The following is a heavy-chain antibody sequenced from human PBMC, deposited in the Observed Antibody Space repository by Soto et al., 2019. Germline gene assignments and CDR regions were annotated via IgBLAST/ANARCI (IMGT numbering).Heavy chain of an antibody. V-gene: IGHV3-73*02. CDR3: ASHQGYVYGSNSLDD. CDR1: GFRVTDSA. CDR2: IRSKGNIHAT. J-gene: IGHJ4*02. Sequence: EVQLVESGGGLVQPGGSLKLSCTASGFRVTDSAMDWVRQAAGKGLEWVGRIRSKGNIHATTYGESVKGRFSISRDESQNMVYLQMTSLKIEDTAVYYCASHQGYVYGSNSLDDWGQGTLVTVSS. D-gene: IGHD3-10*01.